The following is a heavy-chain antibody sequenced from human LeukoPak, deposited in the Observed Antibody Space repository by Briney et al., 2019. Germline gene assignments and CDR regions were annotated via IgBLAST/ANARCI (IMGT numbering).Heavy chain of an antibody. CDR1: GFTLSTYA. D-gene: IGHD2-21*01. CDR3: AKAPVTSCRGAYCYPFDS. CDR2: TSSSDAGT. Sequence: GGSLRLSCAASGFTLSTYAMSWVRQTPGKGLEWVAATSSSDAGTSHADSVGGRFTISRDNSKNTLYLQMNSLRAEDAAVYFCAKAPVTSCRGAYCYPFDSWGQGTLVTVSS. V-gene: IGHV3-23*01. J-gene: IGHJ4*02.